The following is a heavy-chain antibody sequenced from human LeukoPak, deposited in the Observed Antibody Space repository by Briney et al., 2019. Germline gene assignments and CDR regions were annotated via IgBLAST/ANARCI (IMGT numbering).Heavy chain of an antibody. J-gene: IGHJ4*02. CDR3: TTALGYGNWHYFDY. Sequence: PGGSLRLSCAASGFTFSNAWVSWVRQAPGKGREWVGRIKSKTDGGTTDYAAPVKGRFTISRDDSKNTLYLQMNSLKTEDTAVYYCTTALGYGNWHYFDYWGQGTLVTVSS. CDR1: GFTFSNAW. D-gene: IGHD5-12*01. CDR2: IKSKTDGGTT. V-gene: IGHV3-15*01.